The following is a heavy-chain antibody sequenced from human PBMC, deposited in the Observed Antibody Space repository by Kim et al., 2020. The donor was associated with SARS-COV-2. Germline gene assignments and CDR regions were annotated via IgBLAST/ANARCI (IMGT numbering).Heavy chain of an antibody. CDR1: GFTFSDYY. CDR3: ARVGGYCSGGSCYSGWFDP. Sequence: GGSLRLSCAASGFTFSDYYMSWIRQAPGKGLEWVSYISSSSSYTNYADSVKGRFTISRDNAKNSLYLQMNSLRAEDTAVYYCARVGGYCSGGSCYSGWFDPWGQGTLVTVSS. D-gene: IGHD2-15*01. V-gene: IGHV3-11*06. J-gene: IGHJ5*02. CDR2: ISSSSSYT.